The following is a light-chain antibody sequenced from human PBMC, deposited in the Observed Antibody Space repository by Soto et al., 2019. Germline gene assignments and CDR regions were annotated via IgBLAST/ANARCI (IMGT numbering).Light chain of an antibody. CDR2: DAS. Sequence: DIQMTQYPSSLSASVGDRVTSTCQASHDISNYLNWYQQKPGKAPKLLIYDASNLETGVPSRFSGSGSGTDFTFTISSLQPEDIATYYCQQYDNLPLTFGGGTKVDIK. CDR1: HDISNY. J-gene: IGKJ4*01. CDR3: QQYDNLPLT. V-gene: IGKV1-33*01.